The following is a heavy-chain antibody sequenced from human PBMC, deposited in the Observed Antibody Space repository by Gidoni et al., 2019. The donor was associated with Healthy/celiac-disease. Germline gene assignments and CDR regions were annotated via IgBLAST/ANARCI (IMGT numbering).Heavy chain of an antibody. CDR2: ISWNSGSI. J-gene: IGHJ4*02. D-gene: IGHD3-22*01. Sequence: EVQLVESGGGLVQPGRSLRLSCAASGFTFDDYAMHWVRQAPGKGLEWVSGISWNSGSIGYADSVKGRFTISRDNAKNSLYLQMNSLRAEDTALYYCAKGTGYYYDSSGLRPFDYWGQGTLVTVSS. CDR3: AKGTGYYYDSSGLRPFDY. CDR1: GFTFDDYA. V-gene: IGHV3-9*01.